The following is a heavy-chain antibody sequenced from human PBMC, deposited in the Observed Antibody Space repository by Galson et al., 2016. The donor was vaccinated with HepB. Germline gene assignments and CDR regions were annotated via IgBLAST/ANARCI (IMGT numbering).Heavy chain of an antibody. D-gene: IGHD1-26*01. V-gene: IGHV4-59*01. Sequence: CTVSGGSISSYYWTWIRQPPGKRLEWIGYIYYDGSTDYNPSLRSRVTMSVDTSKNQFSLKLSSVTAADTAVYYCVKVGGAGYFDPWGQGTLVTVSS. CDR3: VKVGGAGYFDP. J-gene: IGHJ5*02. CDR1: GGSISSYY. CDR2: IYYDGST.